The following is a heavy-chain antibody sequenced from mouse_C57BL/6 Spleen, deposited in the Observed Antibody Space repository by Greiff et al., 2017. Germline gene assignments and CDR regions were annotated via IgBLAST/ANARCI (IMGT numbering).Heavy chain of an antibody. CDR3: ARNGSYYDYLYYAMDY. J-gene: IGHJ4*01. D-gene: IGHD2-4*01. CDR2: INPNNGGT. V-gene: IGHV1-22*01. Sequence: EVKLQESGPELVKPGASVKMSCKASGYTFTDYNMHWVKQSHGKSLEWIGYINPNNGGTSYNQKFKGKATLTVNKSSSTAYMELRSLTSEDSAVYYCARNGSYYDYLYYAMDYCGQGTSVTVSS. CDR1: GYTFTDYN.